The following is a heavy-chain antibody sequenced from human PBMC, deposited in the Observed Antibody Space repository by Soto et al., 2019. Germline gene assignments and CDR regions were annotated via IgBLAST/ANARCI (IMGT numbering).Heavy chain of an antibody. D-gene: IGHD2-15*01. CDR2: IIPIFGTR. CDR3: AKDGGREGYFGNWFDP. Sequence: QVQLVQSGAEVKKPGSSVKVSCKASGGTFSNYAITWVRQAPGQGLEWLGRIIPIFGTRDSAQKFQGRVTITPDDSTTAAYMEPSSLSSDDTAVYYCAKDGGREGYFGNWFDPWGQGTLVSVSS. J-gene: IGHJ5*02. CDR1: GGTFSNYA. V-gene: IGHV1-69*15.